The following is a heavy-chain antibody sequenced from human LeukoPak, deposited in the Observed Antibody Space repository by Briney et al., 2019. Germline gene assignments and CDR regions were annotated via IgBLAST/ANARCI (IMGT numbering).Heavy chain of an antibody. CDR2: IYYGGST. CDR1: GGSISSYY. Sequence: PSETLSLTCTVSGGSISSYYWSWIRQPPGKGLEWIGYIYYGGSTNYNPSLKSRVTISVDTSKNQFSLKLSSVTAADTAVYYCARYVGAPWYYGMDVWGQGTTVTVSS. V-gene: IGHV4-59*08. J-gene: IGHJ6*02. D-gene: IGHD1-26*01. CDR3: ARYVGAPWYYGMDV.